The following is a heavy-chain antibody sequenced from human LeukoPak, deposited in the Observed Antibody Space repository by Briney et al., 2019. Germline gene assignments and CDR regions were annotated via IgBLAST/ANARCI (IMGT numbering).Heavy chain of an antibody. CDR1: GGSISSGDYY. V-gene: IGHV4-30-4*02. CDR2: IYYIGST. J-gene: IGHJ5*02. CDR3: GSASSSSSWFDP. Sequence: SETLSLTCTVSGGSISSGDYYWSWIRQPPGKGLEWIRYIYYIGSTYYNPSLKSRVTISVDTSKNQFSLKLSSVTAADTAVYYCGSASSSSSWFDPWGQGTLVTVSS. D-gene: IGHD6-6*01.